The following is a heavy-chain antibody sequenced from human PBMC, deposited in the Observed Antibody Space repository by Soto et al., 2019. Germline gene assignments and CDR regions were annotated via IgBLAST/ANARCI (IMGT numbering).Heavy chain of an antibody. V-gene: IGHV3-74*01. CDR3: LRGEMATVWPFGY. CDR1: GFTFSSYW. J-gene: IGHJ4*02. D-gene: IGHD3-16*01. CDR2: ISSDGSST. Sequence: EVQLVESGGGSVQPGGSLRLSCAASGFTFSSYWMHWVRQAPGKGLVCVSRISSDGSSTTYADSVKGRFTISRDNAKNILYLQMTSLRCQDTGVYYCLRGEMATVWPFGYWDQGTLATVSS.